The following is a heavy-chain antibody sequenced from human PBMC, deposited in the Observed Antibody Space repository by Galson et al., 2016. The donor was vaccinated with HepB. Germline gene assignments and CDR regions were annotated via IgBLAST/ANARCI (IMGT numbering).Heavy chain of an antibody. Sequence: SLRLSCAASGFSFTSYSMNWVRQAPGKGLEWVAMISYDGSNKYHADSVKGRFTISRDNFKNTLYLQMNSLRHEDTAVYYCARDYYGNSNFATGMDVWGQGTTVTVAS. CDR2: ISYDGSNK. V-gene: IGHV3-30*03. D-gene: IGHD2-15*01. CDR3: ARDYYGNSNFATGMDV. CDR1: GFSFTSYS. J-gene: IGHJ6*02.